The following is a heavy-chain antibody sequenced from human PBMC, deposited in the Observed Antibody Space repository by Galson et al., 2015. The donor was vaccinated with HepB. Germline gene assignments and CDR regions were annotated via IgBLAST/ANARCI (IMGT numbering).Heavy chain of an antibody. CDR2: ISAYNGST. Sequence: SVKVSCKASGYTFTSYGISWVRQAPGQGLEWMGWISAYNGSTNYAQKLQGRVTMTTDTSTSTAYMELRSLRSDDTAVYYCARDVRFGEFYDYWGQGTLVTVSS. J-gene: IGHJ4*02. V-gene: IGHV1-18*04. CDR3: ARDVRFGEFYDY. D-gene: IGHD3-10*01. CDR1: GYTFTSYG.